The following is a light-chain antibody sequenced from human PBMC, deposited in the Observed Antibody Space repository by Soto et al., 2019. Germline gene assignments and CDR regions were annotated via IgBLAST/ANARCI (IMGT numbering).Light chain of an antibody. CDR3: QQYAHSPLT. J-gene: IGKJ4*01. Sequence: EVVMTQSPATLSLAPGERATLSCRSSQTISNNLAWYQQKPGQAPRLLIYGASTRATGIPARFSGSGSGTDFTLTVSRLEPEDFAVFYCQQYAHSPLTFGGGTKVDIK. CDR2: GAS. CDR1: QTISNN. V-gene: IGKV3-15*01.